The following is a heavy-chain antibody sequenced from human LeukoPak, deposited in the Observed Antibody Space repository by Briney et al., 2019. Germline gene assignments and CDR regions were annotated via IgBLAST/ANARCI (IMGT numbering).Heavy chain of an antibody. CDR2: INHSGST. CDR3: AAGGSGWYYFDY. D-gene: IGHD6-19*01. CDR1: GGSFSGYY. V-gene: IGHV4-34*01. Sequence: SETLSLTCAVYGGSFSGYYWSWIRQPPGKGLEWIGEINHSGSTDYSPSLKSRVTISVDTSKNQFSLKLSSVTAADTAVYYCAAGGSGWYYFDYWGQGTLVTVSS. J-gene: IGHJ4*02.